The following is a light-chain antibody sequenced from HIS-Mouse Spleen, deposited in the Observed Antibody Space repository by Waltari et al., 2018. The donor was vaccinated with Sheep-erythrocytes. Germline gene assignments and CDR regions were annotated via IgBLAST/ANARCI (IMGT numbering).Light chain of an antibody. CDR1: SSDVGSYNL. Sequence: QSALTQPASVSGSPGQSITISCTGTSSDVGSYNLVSWYQQHPGKAPKLMIYGGSKRHSGVAKRFAGSTTGNTASLTISGLQAEDGADSYCCSYAGSSSPWVFGGGTKLTVL. V-gene: IGLV2-23*01. CDR2: GGS. CDR3: CSYAGSSSPWV. J-gene: IGLJ3*02.